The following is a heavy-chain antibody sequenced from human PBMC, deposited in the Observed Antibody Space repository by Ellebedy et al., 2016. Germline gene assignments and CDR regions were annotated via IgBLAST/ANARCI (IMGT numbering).Heavy chain of an antibody. J-gene: IGHJ4*02. D-gene: IGHD3-10*01. CDR3: ARDMVRGVQRRPYDY. Sequence: SETLSLXXTVSGGSISSGDYYWSWIRQPPGKGLEWIGYIYYSGSTYYNPSLKSRVTISVDTSKNQFSLKLSSVTAADTAVYYCARDMVRGVQRRPYDYWGQGTLVTVSS. V-gene: IGHV4-30-4*01. CDR2: IYYSGST. CDR1: GGSISSGDYY.